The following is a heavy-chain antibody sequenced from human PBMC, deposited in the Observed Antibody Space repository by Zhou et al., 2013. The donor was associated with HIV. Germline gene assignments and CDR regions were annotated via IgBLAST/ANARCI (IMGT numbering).Heavy chain of an antibody. D-gene: IGHD2-15*01. V-gene: IGHV4-4*07. Sequence: QVQLQASGPGLVKPSETLSLTCTVSADPISSYYWSWVRQPAGKGLEWIGRFYTSGSTNLQPLLKSRVTMSVDTSKNQFSLKLSSVTAADTAVYYCARTLSAATGWFDPWGQGNPGHRSPQ. CDR1: ADPISSYY. CDR3: ARTLSAATGWFDP. J-gene: IGHJ5*02. CDR2: FYTSGST.